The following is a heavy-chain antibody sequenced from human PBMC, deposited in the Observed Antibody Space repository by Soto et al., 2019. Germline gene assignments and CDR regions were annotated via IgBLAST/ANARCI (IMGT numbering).Heavy chain of an antibody. J-gene: IGHJ4*02. CDR3: ANSLGDYDYPWWAYSSATTDY. CDR2: MNPNSGNT. CDR1: GYTFTSYD. Sequence: GASVKVSCKASGYTFTSYDINWVRQATGQGLEWMGWMNPNSGNTGYAQKFQGRVTMTRNTSISTAYMELNSLRAEDTAVYYCANSLGDYDYPWWAYSSATTDYWGQGTLVTVSS. V-gene: IGHV1-8*01. D-gene: IGHD4-17*01.